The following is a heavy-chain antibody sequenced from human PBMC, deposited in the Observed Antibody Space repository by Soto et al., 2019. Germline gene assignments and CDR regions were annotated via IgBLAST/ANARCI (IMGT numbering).Heavy chain of an antibody. V-gene: IGHV3-21*01. Sequence: SLRLSCAASGFTFSSYSMNWVRQAPGKGLEWVSSISSSSSYIYYADSVKGRFTISRDNAKNSLYLQMNSLRAEDTAVYYCARDQGFTMVRGVITSFFDYWGQGTLVTVSS. D-gene: IGHD3-10*01. J-gene: IGHJ4*02. CDR1: GFTFSSYS. CDR3: ARDQGFTMVRGVITSFFDY. CDR2: ISSSSSYI.